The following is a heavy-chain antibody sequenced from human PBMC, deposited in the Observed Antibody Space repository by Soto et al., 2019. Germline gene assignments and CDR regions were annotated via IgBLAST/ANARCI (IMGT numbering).Heavy chain of an antibody. CDR3: ARQGARIAARPRYYYMDV. J-gene: IGHJ6*03. CDR1: GGSISSSSYY. Sequence: QLQLQESGPGLVKPSETLSLTCTVSGGSISSSSYYWGWIRQPPGKGLEWIGSIYYSGSTYYNPSLKSRVTISVDTSKNQFSLKLSSVTAADTAVYYCARQGARIAARPRYYYMDVWGKGTTVTVSS. CDR2: IYYSGST. V-gene: IGHV4-39*01. D-gene: IGHD6-6*01.